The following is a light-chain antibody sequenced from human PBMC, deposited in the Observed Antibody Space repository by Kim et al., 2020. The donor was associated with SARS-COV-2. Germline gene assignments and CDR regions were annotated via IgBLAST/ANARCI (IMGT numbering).Light chain of an antibody. CDR2: EGS. V-gene: IGLV3-25*03. Sequence: VFPGQTVRVTCYGDAFPEQQASWYQQKSCQAPCLVIYEGSERPSGIPERFSGSSSGTTVTLTISGVQEEDDADYYCQSADSSGTYVFGSGTKVTVL. J-gene: IGLJ1*01. CDR1: AFPEQQ. CDR3: QSADSSGTYV.